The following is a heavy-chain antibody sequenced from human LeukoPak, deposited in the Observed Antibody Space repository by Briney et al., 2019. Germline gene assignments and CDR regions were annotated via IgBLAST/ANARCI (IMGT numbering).Heavy chain of an antibody. J-gene: IGHJ4*02. CDR1: GGSISSYY. Sequence: SETLSLTCTVSGGSISSYYWSWIRQPPGKGLEWIGYIYYSGSTNYNPSLKSRVTISLDTSKNQFSLKLSSVTAADTSVYYCAGHHPRNTVDFWGQGTLVTVSS. V-gene: IGHV4-59*08. D-gene: IGHD2-8*02. CDR3: AGHHPRNTVDF. CDR2: IYYSGST.